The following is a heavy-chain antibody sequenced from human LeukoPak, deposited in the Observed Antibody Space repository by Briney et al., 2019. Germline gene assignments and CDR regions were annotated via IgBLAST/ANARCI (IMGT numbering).Heavy chain of an antibody. V-gene: IGHV1-69*13. CDR3: AREDLRYNWNDAGDWFDP. J-gene: IGHJ5*02. CDR2: IIPIFGTA. Sequence: ASVKVSCKASGGTFSSYAISWVRQAPGQGLEWMGGIIPIFGTANYAQKFQGRVTITADESTSTAYMELSSLRSEDTAVYYCAREDLRYNWNDAGDWFDPWGQGTLVTVSS. D-gene: IGHD1-20*01. CDR1: GGTFSSYA.